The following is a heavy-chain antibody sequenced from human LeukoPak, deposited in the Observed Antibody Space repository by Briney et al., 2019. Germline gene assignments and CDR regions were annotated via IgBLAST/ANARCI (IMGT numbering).Heavy chain of an antibody. CDR1: GFTFSSYS. D-gene: IGHD6-13*01. Sequence: GGSLRLSCAASGFTFSSYSMNWVRQAPGKGLEWVSYISSSSSTIYYADSVKGRFTISRDNAKNSLYLQMNSLRAEDTAVYYCARASGIAAAGFDYWGQGTLVTVSS. V-gene: IGHV3-48*01. CDR3: ARASGIAAAGFDY. CDR2: ISSSSSTI. J-gene: IGHJ4*02.